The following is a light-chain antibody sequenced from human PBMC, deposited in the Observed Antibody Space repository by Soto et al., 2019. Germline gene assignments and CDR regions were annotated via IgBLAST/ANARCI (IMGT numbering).Light chain of an antibody. Sequence: QSALTQPPSASGSPGQSVTISCTGTSSDVGGYTYVSWYQQHPGKAPKLMIFEVTKRPSGVPDRFSGSKSGNTASLTVSGLQAADEANYYCSSYAGTNNLLFGGGTQLTVL. CDR1: SSDVGGYTY. CDR3: SSYAGTNNLL. J-gene: IGLJ2*01. CDR2: EVT. V-gene: IGLV2-8*01.